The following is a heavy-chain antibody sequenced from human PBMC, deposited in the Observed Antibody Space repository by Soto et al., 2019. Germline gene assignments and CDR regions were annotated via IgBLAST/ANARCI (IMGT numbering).Heavy chain of an antibody. J-gene: IGHJ4*02. CDR3: ARGRYGDY. V-gene: IGHV1-18*01. D-gene: IGHD1-1*01. CDR2: ISAHNGNT. CDR1: GYAFTTYG. Sequence: QVHLVQSGAELKKPGASVKVSCKGSGYAFTTYGITWVRQAPGQGLEWMGWISAHNGNTNYAQKRQGRVTVTRDTPTSTAYMELRSLRADDTAVYYCARGRYGDYGGQGALVTVSS.